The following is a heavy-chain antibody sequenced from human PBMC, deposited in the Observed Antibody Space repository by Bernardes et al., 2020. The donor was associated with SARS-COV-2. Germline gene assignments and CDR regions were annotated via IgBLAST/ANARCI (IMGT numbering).Heavy chain of an antibody. CDR3: ARDSFSGDGYVDY. J-gene: IGHJ4*02. V-gene: IGHV3-33*01. D-gene: IGHD2-21*02. Sequence: GWSLRLSCAASGFTFSSYGMHWVRQAPGKGLEWVAVIWYDGSNKYYADSVKGRFTISRDNSKNTLYLQMNSLRAEDTAVYYCARDSFSGDGYVDYWGQGTLVTVSS. CDR1: GFTFSSYG. CDR2: IWYDGSNK.